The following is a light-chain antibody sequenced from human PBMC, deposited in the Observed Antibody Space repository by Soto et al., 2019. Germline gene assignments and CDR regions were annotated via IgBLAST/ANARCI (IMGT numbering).Light chain of an antibody. CDR1: QSISSY. V-gene: IGKV1-39*01. CDR2: AAS. CDR3: QQSYSTPWT. Sequence: DIQMTQSPSSLSASVGDRVTITCRASQSISSYLNWYQQKPGKAPKLLTYAASSLQSGVPSRFSGSGSGTDFTLTISSLQPEDFATYYCQQSYSTPWTFGQGTKVDIK. J-gene: IGKJ1*01.